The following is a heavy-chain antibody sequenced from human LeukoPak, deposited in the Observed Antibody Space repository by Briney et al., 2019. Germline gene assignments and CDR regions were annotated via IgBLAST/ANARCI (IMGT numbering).Heavy chain of an antibody. D-gene: IGHD2/OR15-2a*01. J-gene: IGHJ4*02. CDR2: FYPGDSNT. CDR3: ARLSITTSLRLSYFDY. Sequence: PGGSLKISCKGSGYSFTNYWLGWVRQMPGKGLEWMGIFYPGDSNTRYNPSFQGQVTFSADKSVNTAYLQWSSLRASDTAIYYCARLSITTSLRLSYFDYWGQGTLVTVPS. CDR1: GYSFTNYW. V-gene: IGHV5-51*01.